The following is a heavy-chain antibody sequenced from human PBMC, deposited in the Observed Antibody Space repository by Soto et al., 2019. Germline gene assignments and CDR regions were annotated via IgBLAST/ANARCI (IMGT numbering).Heavy chain of an antibody. D-gene: IGHD6-6*01. CDR2: INHSGST. J-gene: IGHJ4*02. CDR3: ARSRPIAARRGSFDY. Sequence: SETLSLTCAVYGGSFSGYYWSWIRQPPGKGLEWIGEINHSGSTNYNPSLKSRVTISVDTSKNQFSLKLSSVTAADTAVYYCARSRPIAARRGSFDYWGQGTLVTVSS. V-gene: IGHV4-34*01. CDR1: GGSFSGYY.